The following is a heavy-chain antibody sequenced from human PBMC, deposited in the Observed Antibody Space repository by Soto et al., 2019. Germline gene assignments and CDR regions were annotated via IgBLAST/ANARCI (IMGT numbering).Heavy chain of an antibody. CDR1: GYRFTSYW. J-gene: IGHJ6*01. CDR3: ARRLDANNCFCYYGMYV. D-gene: IGHD6-19*01. Sequence: PGESLKISCKGSGYRFTSYWIGWVRQMPGKGLEWMGIIYPGDSDIRYILSFQGHVTISADKSTSTAFLQWSSQKASGTARYYCARRLDANNCFCYYGMYVWGQGTTFTVGS. V-gene: IGHV5-51*01. CDR2: IYPGDSDI.